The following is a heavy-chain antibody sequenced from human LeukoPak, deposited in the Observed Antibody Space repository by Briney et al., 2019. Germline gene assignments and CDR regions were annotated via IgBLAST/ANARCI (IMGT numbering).Heavy chain of an antibody. V-gene: IGHV4-59*01. J-gene: IGHJ4*02. CDR2: IYYSEST. Sequence: PSETLSLTCTVSGGSISSYYWSWIRQPPGKGLEWMGYIYYSESTNYNPSLKSRVTISVDTSKNQFSLKLSSVTAADTAVYYCARAGELLWFGVDYWGQGTLVTVSS. CDR3: ARAGELLWFGVDY. D-gene: IGHD3-10*01. CDR1: GGSISSYY.